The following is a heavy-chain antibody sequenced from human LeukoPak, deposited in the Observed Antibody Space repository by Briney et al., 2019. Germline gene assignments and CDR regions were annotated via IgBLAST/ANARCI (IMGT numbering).Heavy chain of an antibody. CDR1: GYDFSTYW. D-gene: IGHD5-24*01. CDR3: ARASRDGYNQNFDH. Sequence: GEPLKISCKGLGYDFSTYWNAWVRQRPGKGLEWMGIIYPGGSETRYDPSFQGQVTISADRSTSTAYLQWSSLRASDTAMYYCARASRDGYNQNFDHWGQGTLSPSPQ. CDR2: IYPGGSET. V-gene: IGHV5-51*01. J-gene: IGHJ4*02.